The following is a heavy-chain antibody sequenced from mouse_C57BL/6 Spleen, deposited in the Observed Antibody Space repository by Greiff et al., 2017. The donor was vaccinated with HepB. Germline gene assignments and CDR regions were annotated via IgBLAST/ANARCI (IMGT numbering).Heavy chain of an antibody. V-gene: IGHV3-6*01. Sequence: EVQVVESGPGLVKPSQSLSLTCSVTGYSITSGYYWNWIRQFPGNKLEWMGYISYDGSNNYNPSLKNRISITRDTSKNQFFLKLNSVTTEDTATYYCARGDHLDYWGQGTTLTVSS. J-gene: IGHJ2*01. CDR2: ISYDGSN. CDR3: ARGDHLDY. CDR1: GYSITSGYY.